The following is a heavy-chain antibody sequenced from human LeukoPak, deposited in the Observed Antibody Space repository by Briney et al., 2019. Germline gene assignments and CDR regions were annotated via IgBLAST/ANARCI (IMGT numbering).Heavy chain of an antibody. D-gene: IGHD2-2*01. V-gene: IGHV4-34*01. J-gene: IGHJ4*02. CDR2: INHSGST. CDR1: GGSFSGYY. Sequence: SETLSLTCAVYGGSFSGYYWSWIRQPPGKGREWIGEINHSGSTNYNPSLKSRVTISVDTSKNQFSMKLSSVTAAETGVYYCAREGSSSTSNFDYWGQGNLVTVSS. CDR3: AREGSSSTSNFDY.